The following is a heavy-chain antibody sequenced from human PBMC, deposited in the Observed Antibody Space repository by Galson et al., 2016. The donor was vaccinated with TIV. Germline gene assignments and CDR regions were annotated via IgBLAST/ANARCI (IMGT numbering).Heavy chain of an antibody. V-gene: IGHV3-23*01. CDR2: ISGGGGSS. J-gene: IGHJ6*02. D-gene: IGHD6-19*01. CDR3: AKVPSSGFTYYYAMDV. CDR1: GFTFSSYA. Sequence: SLRLSCAASGFTFSSYALTWVRQAPGKGLEWVSAISGGGGSSYYGDSVKGRFTISRDNSEKVLYLQMNSLRAEDTAVYYCAKVPSSGFTYYYAMDVWGQGTTVTVSS.